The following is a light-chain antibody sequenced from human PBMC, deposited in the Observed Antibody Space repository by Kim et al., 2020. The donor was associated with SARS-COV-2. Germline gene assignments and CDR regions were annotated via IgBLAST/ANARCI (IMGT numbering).Light chain of an antibody. CDR1: DLGDRY. CDR2: QDV. J-gene: IGLJ3*02. Sequence: SYELTQPPSVSVSPGQTAIITCSGDDLGDRYTFWFQQKPGHSPVLVIYQDVKRTSGLPERFSASNSGNTATLTISGTQPMAEADYYCQKVDCGQAVGFGG. V-gene: IGLV3-1*01. CDR3: QKVDCGQAVG.